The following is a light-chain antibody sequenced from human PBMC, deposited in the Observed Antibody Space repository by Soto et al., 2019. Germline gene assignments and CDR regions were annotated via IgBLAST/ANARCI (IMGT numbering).Light chain of an antibody. Sequence: EIVLKQSPGTLSLSPGERATLPCRASQSVSSSYLAWYQQKPGQAPRLLISGASSRATGIPDRFSGSGSGTDFTLTISRLEPEDFAVYYCQQYGSSLFTFGPGTKVDIK. V-gene: IGKV3-20*01. CDR1: QSVSSSY. J-gene: IGKJ3*01. CDR2: GAS. CDR3: QQYGSSLFT.